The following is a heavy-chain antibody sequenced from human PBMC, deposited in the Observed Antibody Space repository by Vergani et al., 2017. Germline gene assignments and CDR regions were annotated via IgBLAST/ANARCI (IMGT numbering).Heavy chain of an antibody. Sequence: QVQLQESGPGLVKPSETLSLTCTVSGGSISSYYWSWIRQPPGKGLEWIGYIYYSGSTNYNPSLKSRVTISVDTSKNQFSLKLSSVTAADTAVYYCARGGAPYRDFDYWGQGTLVTVSS. V-gene: IGHV4-59*01. CDR3: ARGGAPYRDFDY. CDR2: IYYSGST. CDR1: GGSISSYY. D-gene: IGHD1-26*01. J-gene: IGHJ4*02.